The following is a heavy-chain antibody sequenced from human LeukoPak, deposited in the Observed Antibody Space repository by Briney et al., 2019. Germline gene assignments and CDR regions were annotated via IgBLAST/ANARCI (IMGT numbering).Heavy chain of an antibody. V-gene: IGHV4-34*01. CDR3: ARTPQGDNYFDY. J-gene: IGHJ4*02. CDR1: GGSFSGYY. CDR2: INHSGST. D-gene: IGHD3-9*01. Sequence: PSETLSLTCAVYGGSFSGYYWSWIRQPPGKGLEWIGEINHSGSTNYNPSLKSRVTISVDTSNNQLSLMMTSVTAADTAVFYCARTPQGDNYFDYWGQGHLVTVSS.